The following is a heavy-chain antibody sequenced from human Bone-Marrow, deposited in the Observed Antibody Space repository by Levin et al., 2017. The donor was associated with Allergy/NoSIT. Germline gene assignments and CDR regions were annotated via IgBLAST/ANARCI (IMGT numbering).Heavy chain of an antibody. CDR3: ARAVAAEGPYVPFDI. D-gene: IGHD6-13*01. CDR2: INPNSGAT. J-gene: IGHJ3*02. V-gene: IGHV1-2*04. CDR1: GYDFMGYY. Sequence: GESLKISCKASGYDFMGYYLHWVRQAPGEGLEWMGWINPNSGATKYARKFQAWVTMSRDTSFTTAYMELKRLTSDDTAVYYCARAVAAEGPYVPFDIWGQGARVTVSS.